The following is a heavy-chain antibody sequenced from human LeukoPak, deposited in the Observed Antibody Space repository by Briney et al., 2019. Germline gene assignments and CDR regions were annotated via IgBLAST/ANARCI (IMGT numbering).Heavy chain of an antibody. V-gene: IGHV1-24*01. Sequence: GASVKVSCKVSGYTLTELSMHWVRQAPGKGLEWMGGFDPEDGETIYAQKFQGRVTMTEDTSTDTAYMELSSLRSEDTAVYYCATDWFDSRGYYYYGMDVWGQGTTVTVSS. CDR2: FDPEDGET. J-gene: IGHJ6*02. D-gene: IGHD3-9*01. CDR1: GYTLTELS. CDR3: ATDWFDSRGYYYYGMDV.